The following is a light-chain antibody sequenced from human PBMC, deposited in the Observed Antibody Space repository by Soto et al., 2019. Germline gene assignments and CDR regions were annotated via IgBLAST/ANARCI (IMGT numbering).Light chain of an antibody. CDR1: QSISSY. CDR3: QQYSSYPT. J-gene: IGKJ1*01. CDR2: HAS. Sequence: DIQMTQSPSSLSASAGDRVTITCRASQSISSYLNWYQQKPGKAPKLLIFHASSLESGVPSRFSGSGSGTEFTLTISSLQSDDFATYYCQQYSSYPTFGQGTKVDIK. V-gene: IGKV1-5*01.